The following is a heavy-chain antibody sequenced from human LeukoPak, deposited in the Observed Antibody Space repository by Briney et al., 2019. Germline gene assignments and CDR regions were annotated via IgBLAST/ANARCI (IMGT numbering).Heavy chain of an antibody. D-gene: IGHD1-26*01. V-gene: IGHV3-49*04. J-gene: IGHJ6*03. Sequence: GGSLRLSCRGSGFTFGDYSMTWVRRAPGKGLEWVGFIRSKASGETTEYAASVKGRFTISRDDSKSIAYLQMNSLKIEDTAVYYCSRDGSYYFYYYMDVWGTGTTVTVSS. CDR2: IRSKASGETT. CDR3: SRDGSYYFYYYMDV. CDR1: GFTFGDYS.